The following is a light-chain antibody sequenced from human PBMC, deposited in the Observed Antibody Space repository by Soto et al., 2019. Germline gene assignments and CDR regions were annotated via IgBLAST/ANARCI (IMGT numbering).Light chain of an antibody. CDR2: GAS. CDR3: QQYGSSGT. V-gene: IGKV3-15*01. CDR1: QSVSSH. Sequence: EILLRQSPATLSVYPGERATLSCRASQSVSSHLAWYQQKPGQAPRVLIYGASTRATGSPARFSGSGSGTEFTLTISSLQSEDFAVYYCQQYGSSGTFGQGTKVDI. J-gene: IGKJ1*01.